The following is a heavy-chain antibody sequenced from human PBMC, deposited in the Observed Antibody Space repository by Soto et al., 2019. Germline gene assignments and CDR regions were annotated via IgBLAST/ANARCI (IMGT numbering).Heavy chain of an antibody. CDR1: GCSISSGDYY. CDR3: AYRGLTIDY. D-gene: IGHD3-10*01. J-gene: IGHJ4*02. V-gene: IGHV4-30-4*01. Sequence: PSETPSLTFTVSGCSISSGDYYWSWIRQPPGKGLEWIGYIYYSGSTYYNPSLKSRVTISVDTSKNQFSLKLSSVTAADTAVYDCAYRGLTIDYWGQGTLVTVSS. CDR2: IYYSGST.